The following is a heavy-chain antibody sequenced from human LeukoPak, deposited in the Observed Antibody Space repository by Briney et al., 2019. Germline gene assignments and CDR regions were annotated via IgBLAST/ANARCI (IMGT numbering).Heavy chain of an antibody. CDR3: ARDWWSGYFRAFDI. Sequence: SETLSLTCTVSGGSISSDYWNWIRQPPGKGLEWIGYIYYSGSTNYNPSLKSRVTISVDTSKNQFSLKLSSVTAADTAVYYCARDWWSGYFRAFDIWGQGTMVTVSS. CDR1: GGSISSDY. J-gene: IGHJ3*02. D-gene: IGHD3-3*01. CDR2: IYYSGST. V-gene: IGHV4-59*01.